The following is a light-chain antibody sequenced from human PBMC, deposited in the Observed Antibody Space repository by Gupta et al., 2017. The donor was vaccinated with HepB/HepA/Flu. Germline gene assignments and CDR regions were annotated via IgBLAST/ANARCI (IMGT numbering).Light chain of an antibody. J-gene: IGLJ1*01. CDR3: GSSAGSHTFPEV. CDR2: DVT. V-gene: IGLV2-11*02. CDR1: SSDVGEYNY. Sequence: QSALTQPRSVSGSPGQSVTISCTGTSSDVGEYNYVSWYQQNPGKAAKLISYDVTKRPSWVPDRFSGSKSCSTDTLTTSGLQAEDEADYDGGSSAGSHTFPEVFGTGTNLTVL.